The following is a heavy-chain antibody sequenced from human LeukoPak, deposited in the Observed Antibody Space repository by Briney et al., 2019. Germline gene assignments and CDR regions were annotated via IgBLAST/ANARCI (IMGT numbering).Heavy chain of an antibody. CDR1: GYTFTSYG. J-gene: IGHJ4*02. CDR3: ARDLGFHYDSSGYYLPDY. V-gene: IGHV1-18*01. D-gene: IGHD3-22*01. Sequence: GASVKVSCKASGYTFTSYGISWVRQAPGQGLEWMGWISAYNGNTNYAQKLQGRVTMTTDTSTSTAYMELRSLRSDDTAVYYCARDLGFHYDSSGYYLPDYWGQGTLVTVSS. CDR2: ISAYNGNT.